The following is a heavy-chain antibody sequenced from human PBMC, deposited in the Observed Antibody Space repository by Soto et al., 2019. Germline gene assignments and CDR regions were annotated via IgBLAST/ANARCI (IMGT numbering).Heavy chain of an antibody. Sequence: QVQLGQSGAEVKKPGSSVKVSCKASGGTFSSYTISWVRQAPGQGLEWMGRIIPILGIANYAQKFQGRVTITADKSTSTAYMELSSLRSEDTAVYYCARGYYYDSSGYSDYWGQGTLVTVSS. J-gene: IGHJ4*02. CDR1: GGTFSSYT. CDR2: IIPILGIA. CDR3: ARGYYYDSSGYSDY. D-gene: IGHD3-22*01. V-gene: IGHV1-69*02.